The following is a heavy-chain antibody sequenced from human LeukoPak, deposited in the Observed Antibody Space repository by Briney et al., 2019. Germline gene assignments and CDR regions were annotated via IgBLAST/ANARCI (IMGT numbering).Heavy chain of an antibody. D-gene: IGHD6-13*01. CDR3: ASYPYTASWSC. J-gene: IGHJ4*02. Sequence: SETLSLTCTVSGGSISSSDYFWGWIRQPPGKGLEWVATIYYNGNTYYSPSLESRGTISVDTSKNQFSLRVHSVTAADTAMYYCASYPYTASWSCWGQGILVTASS. CDR2: IYYNGNT. CDR1: GGSISSSDYF. V-gene: IGHV4-39*01.